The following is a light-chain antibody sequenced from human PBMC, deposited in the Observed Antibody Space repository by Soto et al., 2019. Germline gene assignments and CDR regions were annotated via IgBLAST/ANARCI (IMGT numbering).Light chain of an antibody. Sequence: EIVLTQSPGTLSLFPGERATLSCRSGQTIYSNVAWYQQRPGQAPRLLIYRASTRATGVPARFSGSGSGTEFTLTISGLQSEDFALYYCQQYQNLWTFGQGTKV. CDR1: QTIYSN. CDR3: QQYQNLWT. CDR2: RAS. V-gene: IGKV3-15*01. J-gene: IGKJ1*01.